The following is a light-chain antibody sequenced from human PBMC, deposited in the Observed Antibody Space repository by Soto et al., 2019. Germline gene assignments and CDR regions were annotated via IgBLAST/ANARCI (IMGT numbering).Light chain of an antibody. V-gene: IGKV3-11*01. CDR3: QQRSNWPPIT. CDR2: DAS. Sequence: EIVLTQSPATLSLSPGERATLSCRASQSVSSYLAWYQQKPGQAPRLLIYDASNRATAIPARFSGSGSGTDFTLTISSLEPEDFPVYYCQQRSNWPPITCGQGTRLVIK. J-gene: IGKJ5*01. CDR1: QSVSSY.